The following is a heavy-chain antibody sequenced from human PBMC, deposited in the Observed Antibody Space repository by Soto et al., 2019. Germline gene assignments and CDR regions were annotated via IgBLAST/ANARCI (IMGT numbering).Heavy chain of an antibody. D-gene: IGHD2-8*01. V-gene: IGHV3-48*01. Sequence: GGSLRLSCAASGFTFHRYNMNWVRQAPGRGLEWVSYISSSSSTIYYADSVEGRFTISRDNAKNSLYLQMNSLRAEDTAVYYCARDYAPDAPFDYWGQGALVPVSS. CDR1: GFTFHRYN. CDR3: ARDYAPDAPFDY. CDR2: ISSSSSTI. J-gene: IGHJ4*02.